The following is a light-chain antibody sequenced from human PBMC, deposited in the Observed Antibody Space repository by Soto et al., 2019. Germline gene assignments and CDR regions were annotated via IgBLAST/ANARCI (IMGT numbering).Light chain of an antibody. CDR1: SSDVGAYDY. J-gene: IGLJ1*01. Sequence: QSALTQPASVSGSPGQSIAISCTGTSSDVGAYDYVSWYQQHPGKAPKLMIYDVSNRPSGVSNRFSGSKSGNTASLTISGLQAEYEADYYCSSYTISSTPLYVVGTGTKLTV. CDR2: DVS. CDR3: SSYTISSTPLYV. V-gene: IGLV2-14*01.